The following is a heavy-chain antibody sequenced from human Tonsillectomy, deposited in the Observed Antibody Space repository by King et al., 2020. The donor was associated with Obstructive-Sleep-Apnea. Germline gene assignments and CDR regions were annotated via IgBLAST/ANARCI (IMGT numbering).Heavy chain of an antibody. J-gene: IGHJ4*02. V-gene: IGHV3-23*04. Sequence: VQLVESGGGLVQPGGSLKLSCVTSGFTFSSYAMSWVRQAPGKGLEWVSSIISGGKTYYADSVKGRFTISPENSKNTLLLQMNRLRAEDTAVYYCAKDIGTTVTMDYWGQGTLVTVSS. D-gene: IGHD4-17*01. CDR1: GFTFSSYA. CDR2: IISGGKT. CDR3: AKDIGTTVTMDY.